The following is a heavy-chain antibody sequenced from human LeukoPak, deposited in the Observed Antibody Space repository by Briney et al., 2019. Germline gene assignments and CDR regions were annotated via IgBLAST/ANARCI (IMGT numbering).Heavy chain of an antibody. D-gene: IGHD5-12*01. J-gene: IGHJ4*02. V-gene: IGHV4-39*07. CDR3: ALGMVATW. Sequence: SETLSLTCTVSGGSISSSSYYWGWIRQPPGKGLEWIGSIYYSGSTYYNPSLKSRVTISVDTSKNQFSLKLSSVTAADTAVYYCALGMVATWWGQGTLVTVSS. CDR1: GGSISSSSYY. CDR2: IYYSGST.